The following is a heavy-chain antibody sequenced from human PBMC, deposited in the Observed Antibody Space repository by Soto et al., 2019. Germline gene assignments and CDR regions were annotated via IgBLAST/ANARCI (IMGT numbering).Heavy chain of an antibody. Sequence: QMQLVQSGAEVKKPGSSVRVSCKASEGTFGNFGISWVRQAPGQGLEWMGGTIPIFDTPHYAEKFRDRVTISSDATSTAYLELTSLTSEDTATYYCARDREDGSGTKYNWFDSWGQGTLVTVSS. CDR2: TIPIFDTP. D-gene: IGHD3-10*01. V-gene: IGHV1-69*01. CDR1: EGTFGNFG. J-gene: IGHJ5*01. CDR3: ARDREDGSGTKYNWFDS.